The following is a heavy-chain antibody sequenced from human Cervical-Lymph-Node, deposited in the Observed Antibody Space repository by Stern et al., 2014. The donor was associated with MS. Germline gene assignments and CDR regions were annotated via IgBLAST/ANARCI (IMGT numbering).Heavy chain of an antibody. J-gene: IGHJ6*02. CDR1: GGTFSSYA. CDR3: ARDRLRPTYYYYYGMDV. V-gene: IGHV1-69*01. Sequence: VQLVESGAEVKQPGSSVKVSCKASGGTFSSYAISWVRQAPGQGLEWMGGIIPIVGTANYAQKFQGRVTITADESTSTAYMELSSLRSEDTAVYYCARDRLRPTYYYYYGMDVWGQGTTVTVSS. D-gene: IGHD5/OR15-5a*01. CDR2: IIPIVGTA.